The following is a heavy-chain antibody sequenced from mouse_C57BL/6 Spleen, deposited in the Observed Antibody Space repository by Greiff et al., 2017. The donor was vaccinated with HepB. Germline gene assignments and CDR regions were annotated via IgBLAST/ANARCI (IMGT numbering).Heavy chain of an antibody. CDR3: TTDYYGSSQFAY. D-gene: IGHD1-1*01. J-gene: IGHJ3*01. CDR2: IDPENGDT. V-gene: IGHV14-4*01. CDR1: GFNIKDDY. Sequence: EVQLQQSGAELVRPGASVKLSCTASGFNIKDDYMHWVKQRPEQGLEWIGWIDPENGDTEYASKFQGKATITADTSSNTAYLQLSSLTSEDTAVYYCTTDYYGSSQFAYWGLGTLVTVSA.